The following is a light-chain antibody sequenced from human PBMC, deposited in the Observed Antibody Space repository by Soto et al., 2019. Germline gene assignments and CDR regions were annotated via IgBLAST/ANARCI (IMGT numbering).Light chain of an antibody. CDR2: DAS. CDR1: QTISSW. J-gene: IGKJ1*01. V-gene: IGKV1-5*01. Sequence: DIQMTQSPSTLSGSVGDRVTITCRASQTISSWLAWYQQKPGEAPKLLIYDASALPRGVPSRFSGSGSGTKFTLTIASLQPDDFATYFCQQYHNYPRTSGQGTKVDIK. CDR3: QQYHNYPRT.